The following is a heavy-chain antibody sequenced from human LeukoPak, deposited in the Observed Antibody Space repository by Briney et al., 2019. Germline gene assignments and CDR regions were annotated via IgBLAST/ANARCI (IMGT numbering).Heavy chain of an antibody. D-gene: IGHD3-10*01. CDR2: IYSGGST. Sequence: GGSLRRSCAASGFTVSSNYMSWVRQAPGKGLEWVSVIYSGGSTYYADSVKGRFTISRHNSKNTLYLQMNSLRAEDTAVYYCARLAFTMVQVFDYWGQGTLVTVSS. CDR1: GFTVSSNY. V-gene: IGHV3-53*04. J-gene: IGHJ4*02. CDR3: ARLAFTMVQVFDY.